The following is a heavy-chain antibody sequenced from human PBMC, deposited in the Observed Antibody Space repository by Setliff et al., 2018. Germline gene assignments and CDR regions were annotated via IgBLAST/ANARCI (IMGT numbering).Heavy chain of an antibody. V-gene: IGHV1-18*01. CDR2: ISGYDDNT. J-gene: IGHJ5*02. CDR1: GYSFTNYG. CDR3: ARGSAKMVALPTANYFDP. D-gene: IGHD2-2*01. Sequence: GASVKVSCKAFGYSFTNYGLNWVRQAPGQGLEWMGWISGYDDNTNYAQHLQGRVTMTTDTSTSTAYMELRSLTSADTAVYYCARGSAKMVALPTANYFDPWGQGTPVT.